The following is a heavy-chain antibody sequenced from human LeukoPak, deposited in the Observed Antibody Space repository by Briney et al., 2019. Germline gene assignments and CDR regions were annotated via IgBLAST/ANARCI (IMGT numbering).Heavy chain of an antibody. J-gene: IGHJ4*02. CDR3: VVGGGIY. CDR1: GFTLSNDW. Sequence: GGSLRLSCAASGFTLSNDWTHWVRQAPGKGMEWVSRISPDGSNTLHANSVKGRFTISRDNAENTLYLQMNRLRADDTAVYYCVVGGGIYWGQGALVTVS. CDR2: ISPDGSNT. V-gene: IGHV3-74*03. D-gene: IGHD1-26*01.